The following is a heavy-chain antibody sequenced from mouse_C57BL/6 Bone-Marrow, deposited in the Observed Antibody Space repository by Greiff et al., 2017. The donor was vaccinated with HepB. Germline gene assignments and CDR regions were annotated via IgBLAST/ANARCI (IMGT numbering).Heavy chain of an antibody. D-gene: IGHD1-2*01. J-gene: IGHJ3*01. CDR2: IDPETGGT. CDR3: TREGITTAAY. V-gene: IGHV1-15*01. Sequence: VQLQQSGAELVSPGASVTLSCKASGYTFTDYEMHWVKQTPVHGLEWIGAIDPETGGTAYNQKFKGKAILTADKSSSTAYMELRSLTSEDSAVYYCTREGITTAAYWGQGTLVTVSA. CDR1: GYTFTDYE.